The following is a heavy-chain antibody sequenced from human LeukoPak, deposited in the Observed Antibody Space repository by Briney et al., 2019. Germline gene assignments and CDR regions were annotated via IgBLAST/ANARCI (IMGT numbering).Heavy chain of an antibody. Sequence: ASVKVSCKVSGYTLTELSMHWVRQAPGKGLEWMGGFDPEDGETIYAQEFQGRVTMTEDTSTDTAYMELSSLRSEDTAVYYCATGLYFDWLVAFDIWGQGTMVTVSS. CDR3: ATGLYFDWLVAFDI. CDR2: FDPEDGET. D-gene: IGHD3-9*01. J-gene: IGHJ3*02. V-gene: IGHV1-24*01. CDR1: GYTLTELS.